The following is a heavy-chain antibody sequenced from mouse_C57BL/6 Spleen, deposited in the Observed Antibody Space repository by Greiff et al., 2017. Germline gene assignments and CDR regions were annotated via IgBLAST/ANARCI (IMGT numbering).Heavy chain of an antibody. Sequence: QVQLQQSGAELVKPGASVKMSCKASGYTFTTYPIEWMKQNHGKSLEWIGNFHPYNDDTKYNEKFKGKATLTVEKSSSTVYLALSRLTSDEAAVYYCARRAHHEGYFDYWGQGTTLTVSS. CDR1: GYTFTTYP. J-gene: IGHJ2*01. CDR3: ARRAHHEGYFDY. D-gene: IGHD3-3*01. V-gene: IGHV1-47*01. CDR2: FHPYNDDT.